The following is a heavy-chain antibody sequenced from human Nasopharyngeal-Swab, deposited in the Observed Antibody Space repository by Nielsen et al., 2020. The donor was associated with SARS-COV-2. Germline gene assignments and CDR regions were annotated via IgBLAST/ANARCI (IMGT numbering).Heavy chain of an antibody. CDR3: ARGQVVPAAIRYNWFDP. D-gene: IGHD2-2*01. Sequence: GGSLRLSCAASGFTFSSYWMSWVRQAPGKGLEWVANIKQDGSEKYYVDSVKGRFTISRDNAKNSLYLQMNSLRAEDTAVYYCARGQVVPAAIRYNWFDPWGREPWSPSPQ. J-gene: IGHJ5*02. CDR1: GFTFSSYW. V-gene: IGHV3-7*01. CDR2: IKQDGSEK.